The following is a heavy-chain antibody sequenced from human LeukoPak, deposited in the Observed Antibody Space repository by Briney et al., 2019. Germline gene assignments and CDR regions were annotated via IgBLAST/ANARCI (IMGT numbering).Heavy chain of an antibody. V-gene: IGHV4-39*07. CDR1: GDSISTSSYY. CDR3: AADRTGLAFDI. CDR2: IYHSGST. D-gene: IGHD3-22*01. Sequence: SETLSLTCTVSGDSISTSSYYWGWIRQPPGKGLEWIGEIYHSGSTNYNPSLKSRVTISVDTSKNQFSLKLSSVTAADTAVYYCAADRTGLAFDIWGQGTMVTVSS. J-gene: IGHJ3*02.